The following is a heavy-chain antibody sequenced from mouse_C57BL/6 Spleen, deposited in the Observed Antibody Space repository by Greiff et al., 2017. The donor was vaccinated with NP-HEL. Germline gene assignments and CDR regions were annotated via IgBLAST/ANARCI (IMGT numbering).Heavy chain of an antibody. CDR3: ARVRLYYAMDY. V-gene: IGHV5-12*01. CDR1: GFTFSDYY. CDR2: ISNGGGST. Sequence: EVQVVESGGGLVQPGGSLKLSCAASGFTFSDYYMYWVRQTPEKRLEWVAYISNGGGSTYYPDTVKGRFTISRDNAKNTLYLQMSRLKSEDTAMYYCARVRLYYAMDYWGQGTSVTVSS. J-gene: IGHJ4*01.